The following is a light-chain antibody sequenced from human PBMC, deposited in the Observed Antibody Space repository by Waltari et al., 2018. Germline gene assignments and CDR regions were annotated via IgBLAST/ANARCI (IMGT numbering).Light chain of an antibody. CDR2: AAS. CDR3: QQSYSTWS. V-gene: IGKV1-39*01. CDR1: QSISNY. J-gene: IGKJ1*01. Sequence: DIQMTQSPSSLSASVGDRVTITCRASQSISNYLNWYQQKPGKAPKVLINAASSLQSGVPSRFSGSGSGTDFTLTISSLQPEDFVTYYCQQSYSTWSFGQGTKVEIK.